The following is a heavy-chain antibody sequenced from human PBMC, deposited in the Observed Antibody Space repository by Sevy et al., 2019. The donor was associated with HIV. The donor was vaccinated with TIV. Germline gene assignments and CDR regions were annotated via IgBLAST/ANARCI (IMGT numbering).Heavy chain of an antibody. CDR2: ISAMGTTT. V-gene: IGHV3-23*01. CDR1: GFNFNTHA. CDR3: AKGDRTFYGLDV. J-gene: IGHJ6*02. D-gene: IGHD2-15*01. Sequence: GGSLRLSCAASGFNFNTHAMNWVRQAPGKGLEWVSVISAMGTTTYYGDSVKGRFTISRDNSKNTLYLQMNSLRAEDTAVYYCAKGDRTFYGLDVWGQGTTVTVSS.